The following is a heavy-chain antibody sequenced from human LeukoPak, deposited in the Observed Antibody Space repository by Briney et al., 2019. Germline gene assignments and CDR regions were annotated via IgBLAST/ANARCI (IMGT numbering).Heavy chain of an antibody. CDR2: IYHSGST. V-gene: IGHV4-30-2*01. CDR1: GGSISSGGYS. D-gene: IGHD3-22*01. CDR3: SGHRDDSSGYPIGY. Sequence: SETLSLTCAVSGGSISSGGYSWSWIRQPPGKGLEWIGYIYHSGSTNYNPSLKSRVTISVDTSKNQFSLKLSSVTAADTAVYYCSGHRDDSSGYPIGYWGQGTLVTVSS. J-gene: IGHJ4*02.